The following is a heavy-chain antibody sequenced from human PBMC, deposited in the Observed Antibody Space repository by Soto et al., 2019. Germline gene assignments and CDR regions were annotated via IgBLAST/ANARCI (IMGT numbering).Heavy chain of an antibody. V-gene: IGHV4-34*01. CDR2: INHTGTS. D-gene: IGHD4-17*01. Sequence: QVQLQPWGAGLLKPSETLSLSCAISDASFGGYYWTWLRQPPGKGLEWIGEINHTGTSTYNPSLKSRLNKSIDTPKNHGSPNRTSGTAADTAVYYCAKGRRRRCPWCDPGGQGTLVTVSS. J-gene: IGHJ5*02. CDR3: AKGRRRRCPWCDP. CDR1: DASFGGYY.